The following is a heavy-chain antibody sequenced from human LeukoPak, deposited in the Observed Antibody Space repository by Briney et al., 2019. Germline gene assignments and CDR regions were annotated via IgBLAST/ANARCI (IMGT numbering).Heavy chain of an antibody. J-gene: IGHJ6*02. V-gene: IGHV3-21*01. Sequence: GGSLRLSCAASGFTFSSYSMNWVRQAPGKGLEWVSSISISSSYIYYADSVKGRFTISRDNAKNSLYLQMNSLRAEDTAVYYCARDRIAAAGTLWRDYYYYYGMDVWGQGTTVTVSS. CDR2: ISISSSYI. D-gene: IGHD6-13*01. CDR1: GFTFSSYS. CDR3: ARDRIAAAGTLWRDYYYYYGMDV.